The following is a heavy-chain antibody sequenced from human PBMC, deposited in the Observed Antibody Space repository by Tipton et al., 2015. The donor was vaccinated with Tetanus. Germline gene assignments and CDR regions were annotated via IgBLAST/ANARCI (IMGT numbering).Heavy chain of an antibody. CDR2: ISYDGSNK. Sequence: SLRLSCAAPGFTFSSYGMHWVRQAPGKGLEWVAVISYDGSNKYYADSVKGRFTISRDNSKNTLYLQMNSLRAEDTAVYYCAKDSGGGLRWYLDAFDIWGQGTMVTVSS. CDR3: AKDSGGGLRWYLDAFDI. J-gene: IGHJ3*02. V-gene: IGHV3-30*18. D-gene: IGHD4-23*01. CDR1: GFTFSSYG.